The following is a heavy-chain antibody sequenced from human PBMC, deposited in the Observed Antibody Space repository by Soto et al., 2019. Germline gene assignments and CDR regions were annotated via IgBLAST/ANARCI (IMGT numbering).Heavy chain of an antibody. J-gene: IGHJ6*03. CDR2: ISGGGINT. Sequence: GGSLRLSCAASGFIFNNHAMTWVRQAPGKGLEWVSSISGGGINTYYADSVKGRFTISRDNSENTLYLQMGSLRAEDMALYYCARRGYGSRWPNVYMDVWGKGTTVTVSS. D-gene: IGHD6-13*01. CDR1: GFIFNNHA. V-gene: IGHV3-23*01. CDR3: ARRGYGSRWPNVYMDV.